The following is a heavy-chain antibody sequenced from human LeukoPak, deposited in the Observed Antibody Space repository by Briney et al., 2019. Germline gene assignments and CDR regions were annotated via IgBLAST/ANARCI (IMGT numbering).Heavy chain of an antibody. Sequence: ASVKVSCKASGYTFTSYDINWVRQATGQGLEWMGWMNPNSGNTGYAQKFQGRVTMTRNTSISTAYMELSSLRSEDTAVYYCARVAMERYYYDSSSYGMDVWGQGTTVTVSS. CDR2: MNPNSGNT. CDR1: GYTFTSYD. J-gene: IGHJ6*02. CDR3: ARVAMERYYYDSSSYGMDV. D-gene: IGHD3-22*01. V-gene: IGHV1-8*01.